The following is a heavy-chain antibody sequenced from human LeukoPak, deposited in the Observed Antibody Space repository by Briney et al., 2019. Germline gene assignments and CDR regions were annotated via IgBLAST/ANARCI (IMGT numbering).Heavy chain of an antibody. CDR3: ARVEYSSSWDV. CDR2: INPSGGST. CDR1: GYTFTNYY. J-gene: IGHJ6*02. D-gene: IGHD6-13*01. V-gene: IGHV1-46*01. Sequence: ASVKVSCKASGYTFTNYYMHWVRQAPGQGLERMGIINPSGGSTSYAQKFQGRVTKTRDTSTSTVYMELSSLRSEDTAVYYCARVEYSSSWDVWGQGTTVTVSS.